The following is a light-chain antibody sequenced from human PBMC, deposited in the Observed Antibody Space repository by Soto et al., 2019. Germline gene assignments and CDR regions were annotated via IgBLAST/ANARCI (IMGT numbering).Light chain of an antibody. J-gene: IGLJ1*01. V-gene: IGLV2-14*01. CDR1: SSDVGGYNY. CDR3: SSYTRSSTLYYV. Sequence: QSALTQAASVSGSPGQSMTISCNGTSSDVGGYNYVSWYQQHPGKAPKLMIYDVSNRPSGVSNRFSGSKSGNTASLTISGLQAEDEPDYYCSSYTRSSTLYYVFGTGTKVTVL. CDR2: DVS.